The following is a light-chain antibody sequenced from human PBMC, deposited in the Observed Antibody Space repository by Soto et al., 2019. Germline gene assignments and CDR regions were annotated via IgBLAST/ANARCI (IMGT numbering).Light chain of an antibody. V-gene: IGKV3-15*01. CDR3: QQYSNWPPWT. Sequence: EIVMTQSPATLAVSPGETATLSCRASQSLSGNLAWYQQKPGQAPRLLLFRASTRATGVPARFSGSGSGTEFTLTISGLQSKDFAVYYCQQYSNWPPWTFGPGTKVDIK. CDR1: QSLSGN. CDR2: RAS. J-gene: IGKJ1*01.